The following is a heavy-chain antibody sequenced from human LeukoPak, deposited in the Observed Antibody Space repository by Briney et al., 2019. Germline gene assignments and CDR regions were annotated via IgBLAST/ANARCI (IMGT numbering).Heavy chain of an antibody. CDR1: GFIFSSYG. CDR3: AREGPDTFSGQIDY. D-gene: IGHD3-16*01. Sequence: GGSLRLSCVASGFIFSSYGMNWVRQAPGKGLEWVSYISSTSSFIYYADSVKGRFTISRDNAKNSLYLQMNSLRAEDTAVYYCAREGPDTFSGQIDYWGQGTLVTVSS. CDR2: ISSTSSFI. J-gene: IGHJ4*02. V-gene: IGHV3-21*05.